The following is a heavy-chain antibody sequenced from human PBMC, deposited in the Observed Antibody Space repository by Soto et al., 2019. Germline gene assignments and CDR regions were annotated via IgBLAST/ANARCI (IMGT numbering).Heavy chain of an antibody. CDR3: AKDTGTTSQREKSDY. CDR1: GFTFSSYA. CDR2: ISGSGGST. Sequence: GGSLRLSCAASGFTFSSYAMSWVRQAPGKGLEWVSAISGSGGSTYYADSVKGRFTISRDNSKNTLYLQMNNLRAEDTAVYYCAKDTGTTSQREKSDYWGQGTLVTVSS. V-gene: IGHV3-23*01. J-gene: IGHJ4*02. D-gene: IGHD1-7*01.